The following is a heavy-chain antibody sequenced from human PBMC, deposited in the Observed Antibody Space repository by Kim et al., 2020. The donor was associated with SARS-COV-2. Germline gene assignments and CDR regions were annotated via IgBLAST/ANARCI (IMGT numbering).Heavy chain of an antibody. D-gene: IGHD3-10*01. CDR3: ARDPRGVIIAYYFDY. J-gene: IGHJ4*02. CDR1: GFTFSSYA. Sequence: GGSLRLSCAASGFTFSSYAMHWVRQAPGKGLEWVAVISYDGSNKYYADSVKGRFTISRDNSKNTLYLQMNSLRAEDTAVYYCARDPRGVIIAYYFDYWGQGTLVTVSS. V-gene: IGHV3-30*04. CDR2: ISYDGSNK.